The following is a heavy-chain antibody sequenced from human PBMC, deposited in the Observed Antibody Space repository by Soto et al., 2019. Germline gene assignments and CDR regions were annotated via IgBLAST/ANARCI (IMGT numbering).Heavy chain of an antibody. CDR2: IRGFSPYT. CDR3: ARDTSSSYNYYYGMDV. J-gene: IGHJ6*02. D-gene: IGHD2-2*01. CDR1: GFTFRTYT. Sequence: GWSLRLSCISSGFTFRTYTMNWVRQAPGKGLEWVSGIRGFSPYTFYAESVKGRFTISRDNAKNSLYLQMNSLRAEDTAVYFCARDTSSSYNYYYGMDVWGQGTTVTVSS. V-gene: IGHV3-21*01.